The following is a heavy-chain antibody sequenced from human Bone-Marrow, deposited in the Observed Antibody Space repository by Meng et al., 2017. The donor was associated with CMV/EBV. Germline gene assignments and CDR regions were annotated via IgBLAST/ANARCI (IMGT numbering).Heavy chain of an antibody. J-gene: IGHJ4*02. CDR2: IYPGDSDT. V-gene: IGHV5-51*01. CDR1: GYSFTSYW. Sequence: GESLKISCKGSGYSFTSYWIGWVRQMPGKGLEWMGIIYPGDSDTGYSPSFQGQVTISADKSISTAYLQWSSLKASDTAMYYCARRVRRPITMIEEGAYFDYWGQGTLVTVSS. CDR3: ARRVRRPITMIEEGAYFDY. D-gene: IGHD3-22*01.